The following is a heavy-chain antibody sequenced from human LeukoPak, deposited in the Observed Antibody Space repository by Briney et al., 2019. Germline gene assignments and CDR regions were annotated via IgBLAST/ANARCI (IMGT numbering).Heavy chain of an antibody. V-gene: IGHV4-38-2*02. Sequence: SETLSLTCTVSGYSISSDYYWGWIRQPPGKGLEWIGTIYHSGSTYYNPSLQSRVTISVDTSKNQFSLKLTSVTAADTAVYYCARHSPPSWEPGYYFDYWGQGTLVTVSS. D-gene: IGHD7-27*01. J-gene: IGHJ4*02. CDR2: IYHSGST. CDR1: GYSISSDYY. CDR3: ARHSPPSWEPGYYFDY.